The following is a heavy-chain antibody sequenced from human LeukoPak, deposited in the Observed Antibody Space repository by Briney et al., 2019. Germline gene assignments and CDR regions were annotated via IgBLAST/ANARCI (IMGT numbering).Heavy chain of an antibody. CDR3: ASQTPPYGMDV. CDR1: GGSISSYY. J-gene: IGHJ6*02. CDR2: IYDSGST. Sequence: PSETLSLTCTVSGGSISSYYCSWIRQPPGKGLEWIGYIYDSGSTNYNPSLKSRVTISVDTSKNQFSLKLSSVTAADTAVYYCASQTPPYGMDVWGQGTTVTVS. V-gene: IGHV4-59*01.